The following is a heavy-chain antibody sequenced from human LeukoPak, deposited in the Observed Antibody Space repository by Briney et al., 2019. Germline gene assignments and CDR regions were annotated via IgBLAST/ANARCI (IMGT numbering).Heavy chain of an antibody. V-gene: IGHV1-3*01. CDR1: GYTFTSYA. D-gene: IGHD3-9*01. CDR2: INAGNGKT. J-gene: IGHJ4*02. Sequence: ASVKVSCKASGYTFTSYAMHWVRQAPGQRVEGMGWINAGNGKTKYSQKFQGRVTITRDTTASTAYMELSSLRSEDTAVYYCARSHDILTGYYTFDYWGQGTLVTVSS. CDR3: ARSHDILTGYYTFDY.